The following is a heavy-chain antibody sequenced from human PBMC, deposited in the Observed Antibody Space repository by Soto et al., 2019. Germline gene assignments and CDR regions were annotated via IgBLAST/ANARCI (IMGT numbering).Heavy chain of an antibody. CDR1: GGSISSYY. Sequence: SETLSLTCTVSGGSISSYYWSWIRQPPGKGLEWIGYIYYSGSTNYNPSLKSRVTISVDTSKNQFSLKLSSVTAADTAVYYCARGVKTITIFGVVPEYYYMDVWGKGTTVTVSS. CDR2: IYYSGST. J-gene: IGHJ6*03. CDR3: ARGVKTITIFGVVPEYYYMDV. D-gene: IGHD3-3*01. V-gene: IGHV4-59*08.